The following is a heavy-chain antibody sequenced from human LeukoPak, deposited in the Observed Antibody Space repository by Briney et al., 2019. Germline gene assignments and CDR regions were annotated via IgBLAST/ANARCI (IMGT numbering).Heavy chain of an antibody. CDR3: AKDRRPTYYSDSSGYYFRDAFNI. D-gene: IGHD3-22*01. Sequence: YYADSVKGRFTISRDNSKNTLYLQMDSLRAEDTAVYYCAKDRRPTYYSDSSGYYFRDAFNIWGQGTVVTVSS. J-gene: IGHJ3*02. V-gene: IGHV3-23*01.